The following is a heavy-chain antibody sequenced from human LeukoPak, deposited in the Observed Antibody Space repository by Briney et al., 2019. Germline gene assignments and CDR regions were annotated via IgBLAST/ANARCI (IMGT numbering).Heavy chain of an antibody. J-gene: IGHJ4*02. CDR3: ARVSRIAAAGTGY. V-gene: IGHV1-2*02. CDR1: GYTFTGYY. D-gene: IGHD6-13*01. CDR2: INPNSGGT. Sequence: ASVKVSCKASGYTFTGYYMHWVRQAPGQGLEGMGWINPNSGGTNYAQKFQGRVTMTRDTSISTAYMELSRLRSDDTAVYYCARVSRIAAAGTGYWGQGTLVTVSS.